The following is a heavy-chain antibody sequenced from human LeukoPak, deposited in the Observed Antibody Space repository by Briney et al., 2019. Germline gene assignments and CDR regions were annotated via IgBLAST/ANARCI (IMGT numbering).Heavy chain of an antibody. J-gene: IGHJ6*03. CDR3: ARHRGYCTNGVCYGSYYYYYMDV. D-gene: IGHD2-8*01. CDR1: GASISGHY. Sequence: SETLSLTCIVSGASISGHYWSWIRQPAGKEPEWIGRVHTSRGTNYNSSLKSRLTMSVDTSKNQFSLHLASVTAADTAVYYCARHRGYCTNGVCYGSYYYYYMDVWGKGTTVTVSS. V-gene: IGHV4-4*07. CDR2: VHTSRGT.